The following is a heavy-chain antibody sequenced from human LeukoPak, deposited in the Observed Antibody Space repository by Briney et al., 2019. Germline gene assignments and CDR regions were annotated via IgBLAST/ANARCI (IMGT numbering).Heavy chain of an antibody. Sequence: SETLSLTCTVSGGSISSGDYYWSWIRQPPGKGLECIGFLYYSGSTYYNPSLKSRVTMSVDTSKNQFSLKLSSVTAADTAVYYCARDLPTGYCSSTSCYTVAFDIWGQGTMVTVSS. CDR3: ARDLPTGYCSSTSCYTVAFDI. J-gene: IGHJ3*02. CDR2: LYYSGST. D-gene: IGHD2-2*02. CDR1: GGSISSGDYY. V-gene: IGHV4-30-4*01.